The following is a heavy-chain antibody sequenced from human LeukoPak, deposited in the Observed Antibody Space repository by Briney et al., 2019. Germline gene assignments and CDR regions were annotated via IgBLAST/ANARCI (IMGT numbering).Heavy chain of an antibody. CDR1: GFTFSSYW. D-gene: IGHD6-13*01. Sequence: GGSLRLSCAASGFTFSSYWTSWVHQAPGKGLEWVANIKQEGSEKYYVDSVKGRFTISRDNAKNSLYLQMNSLRAEDTAVYYCARSGGSSWADYWGQGTLVTVSS. J-gene: IGHJ4*02. CDR2: IKQEGSEK. V-gene: IGHV3-7*01. CDR3: ARSGGSSWADY.